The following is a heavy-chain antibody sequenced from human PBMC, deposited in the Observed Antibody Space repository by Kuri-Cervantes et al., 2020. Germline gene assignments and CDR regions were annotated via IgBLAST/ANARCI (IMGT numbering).Heavy chain of an antibody. Sequence: SETLSLTCTVSGGSISSSSYYWGWIRQPPGKGLEWIGEIYHSGSTNYNPSLKSRVTISVDKSKNQFSLKLSSVTAADTAVYYCARDPGYYYGSGSLLWGRDYYGMDVWGQGTTVTVSS. V-gene: IGHV4-39*07. CDR2: IYHSGST. CDR1: GGSISSSSYY. D-gene: IGHD3-10*01. J-gene: IGHJ6*02. CDR3: ARDPGYYYGSGSLLWGRDYYGMDV.